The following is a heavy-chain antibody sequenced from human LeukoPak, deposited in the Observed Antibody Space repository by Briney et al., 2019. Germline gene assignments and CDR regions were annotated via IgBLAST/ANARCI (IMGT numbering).Heavy chain of an antibody. J-gene: IGHJ4*02. CDR3: ANSYAPSLYFTNWYPAY. Sequence: GGSLRLSCAASGFTFSSYAMSWVRQAPGKGLEWVSVLSDSGASTYYADSGKGRFTISRDNSKNTLYLQMNSLRADDTAVYYCANSYAPSLYFTNWYPAYWGQGALVTVSS. CDR1: GFTFSSYA. V-gene: IGHV3-23*01. CDR2: LSDSGAST. D-gene: IGHD1-1*01.